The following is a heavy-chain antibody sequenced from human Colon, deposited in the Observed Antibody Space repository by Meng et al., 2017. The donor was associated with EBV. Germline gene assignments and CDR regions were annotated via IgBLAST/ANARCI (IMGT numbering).Heavy chain of an antibody. CDR3: VRVRGDFDY. CDR2: INSNWNT. CDR1: GDSVSDTNHF. V-gene: IGHV4-39*07. D-gene: IGHD3-16*01. Sequence: HRQGAAPGLVKPCETLSLTCIVSGDSVSDTNHFWGWVRQAPGKGLEWVGSINSNWNTYSNPSLTSRVTMSLDTSKNQFSLKLSSVTAADTAVYYCVRVRGDFDYWGQGTLVTVSS. J-gene: IGHJ4*02.